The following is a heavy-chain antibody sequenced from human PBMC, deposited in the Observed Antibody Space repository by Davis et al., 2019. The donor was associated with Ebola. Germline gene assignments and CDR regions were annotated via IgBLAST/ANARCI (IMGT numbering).Heavy chain of an antibody. V-gene: IGHV1-8*02. J-gene: IGHJ4*02. CDR1: GGTFSSYA. CDR3: ATAIAAAGYDF. CDR2: MNPNSGNT. Sequence: ASVKVSCKASGGTFSSYAISWVRQATGQGLEWMGWMNPNSGNTGYAQKFQGRVTMTRNTSISTAYMELSSLRSEDTAVYYCATAIAAAGYDFWGQGTLVIVSS. D-gene: IGHD6-13*01.